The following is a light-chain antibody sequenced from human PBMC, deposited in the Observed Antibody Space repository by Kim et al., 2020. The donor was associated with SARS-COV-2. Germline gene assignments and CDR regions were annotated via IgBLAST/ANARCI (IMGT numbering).Light chain of an antibody. CDR1: QSVSSSY. J-gene: IGKJ1*01. CDR2: GAS. CDR3: QQYGNSPWT. V-gene: IGKV3-20*01. Sequence: EIVLTQSPGTLSLSPGERATLSCRASQSVSSSYLAWYQQKPGQAPSLLIYGASSRATGIPDRFSGSGSGTGFTLPISRLEPEDFAVYYCQQYGNSPWTFGQGAKVDSK.